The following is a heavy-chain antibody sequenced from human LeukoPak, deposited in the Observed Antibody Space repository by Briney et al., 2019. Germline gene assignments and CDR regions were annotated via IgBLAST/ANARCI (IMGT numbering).Heavy chain of an antibody. V-gene: IGHV3-7*01. CDR3: ARIAAMLRGACSFYYMEV. Sequence: GGSLRLSCAASGFNYNNYWMTWVRQAPGKGLAWVANINQYGNEKYYVDSVKGRFTIPRDNSKNSLYLQMNSLRADDTAVFFCARIAAMLRGACSFYYMEVWGKGTTVTVSS. D-gene: IGHD3-10*01. J-gene: IGHJ6*03. CDR1: GFNYNNYW. CDR2: INQYGNEK.